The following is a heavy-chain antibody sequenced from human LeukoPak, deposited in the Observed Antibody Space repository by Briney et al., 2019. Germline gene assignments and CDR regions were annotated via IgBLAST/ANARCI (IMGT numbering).Heavy chain of an antibody. V-gene: IGHV1-69*13. J-gene: IGHJ3*02. CDR3: ATSPDDDFWSGHNGAFDI. Sequence: GASVKVSCKASGGTFGRYAISWVRQAPGQGLEWMGGLIPIFSTANDAQKCQGRVTIPADESPSPVYMELSSLRSEDTAVYYCATSPDDDFWSGHNGAFDIWCQGTMVIVSS. CDR2: LIPIFSTA. D-gene: IGHD3-3*01. CDR1: GGTFGRYA.